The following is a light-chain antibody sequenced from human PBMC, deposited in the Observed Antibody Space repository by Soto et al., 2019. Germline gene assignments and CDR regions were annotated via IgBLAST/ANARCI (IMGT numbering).Light chain of an antibody. CDR2: INSDGSR. CDR1: SGHSSYA. Sequence: QLVLTQSPSASASLGASVKLTCTLSSGHSSYAIAWHQQQPEKGPRYLMKINSDGSRSKGDGIPDRFSGSSSGAERYLTISSLQSEDEADYYCQTWVSGIEVFGGGTKLTVL. CDR3: QTWVSGIEV. J-gene: IGLJ2*01. V-gene: IGLV4-69*01.